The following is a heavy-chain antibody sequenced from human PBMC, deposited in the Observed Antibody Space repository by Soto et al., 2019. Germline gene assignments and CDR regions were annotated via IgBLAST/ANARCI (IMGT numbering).Heavy chain of an antibody. Sequence: GGSLRLSCAASGFTFSSYSMNWVRQAPGKGLEWVSYVSSSTTIYYADSVKGRFTISRDNAKNSLYLQMNSLRDEDTAVYYCACGLRYGLFDYWGQGTLVTVSS. J-gene: IGHJ4*02. CDR3: ACGLRYGLFDY. CDR2: VSSSTTI. D-gene: IGHD5-18*01. CDR1: GFTFSSYS. V-gene: IGHV3-48*02.